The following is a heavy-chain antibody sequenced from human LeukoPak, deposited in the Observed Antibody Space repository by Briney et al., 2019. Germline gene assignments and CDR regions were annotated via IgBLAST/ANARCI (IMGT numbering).Heavy chain of an antibody. J-gene: IGHJ6*02. CDR2: FDPEDGET. CDR1: GYTLTELS. Sequence: ASVKVSCKVSGYTLTELSMHWVRQAPGKGLEWMGGFDPEDGETIYAQKFQGRVTMTEDTSTDTAYMELSSLRSEDMAVYYCATDRVVAAAGDYYYYGMDVWGQGTTVTVSS. D-gene: IGHD6-13*01. CDR3: ATDRVVAAAGDYYYYGMDV. V-gene: IGHV1-24*01.